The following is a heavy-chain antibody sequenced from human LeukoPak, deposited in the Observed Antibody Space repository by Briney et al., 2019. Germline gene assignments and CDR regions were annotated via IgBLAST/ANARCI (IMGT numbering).Heavy chain of an antibody. Sequence: QPGGSLRLSCAASGFRFTNYWMTWVRQAPGKGLEWVAIIKSDGSDKYYVDSVKGRFTISRDNAKNSLYLQMNSLRAEDTALYYCAKNGGWTFDYWGQGILVTVSS. J-gene: IGHJ4*02. CDR3: AKNGGWTFDY. V-gene: IGHV3-7*03. D-gene: IGHD6-19*01. CDR2: IKSDGSDK. CDR1: GFRFTNYW.